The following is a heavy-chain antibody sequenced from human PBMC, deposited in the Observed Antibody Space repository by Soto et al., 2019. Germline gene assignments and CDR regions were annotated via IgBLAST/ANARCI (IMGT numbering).Heavy chain of an antibody. V-gene: IGHV1-46*01. Sequence: QVQLVQSGAEVKKPGASVKVSCKASGFTFTNYFFHWVRQAPRQGLEWMGIISPYDGNKNYQQRLQGRITMTSDTSPSTVYMALRSLRSEDTAVYFCARGDGRGSTGFYYYYGMDVWGHGTMITVSS. CDR3: ARGDGRGSTGFYYYYGMDV. D-gene: IGHD1-26*01. CDR1: GFTFTNYF. J-gene: IGHJ6*02. CDR2: ISPYDGNK.